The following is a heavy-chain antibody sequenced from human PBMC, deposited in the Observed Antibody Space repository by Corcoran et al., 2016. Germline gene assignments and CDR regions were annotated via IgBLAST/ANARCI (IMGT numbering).Heavy chain of an antibody. CDR3: ARERKYDLWSGYYTHYYGMDV. Sequence: QVQLVQSGAEVKKPGASVKVSCKASGYTFTSYGISWVRQAPGQGLEWMGWISAYNGNTNYAQKLQGRVTMTTDTSTSTAYMELRSLRSDDTAVYYCARERKYDLWSGYYTHYYGMDVWGQGTTVTVSS. J-gene: IGHJ6*02. D-gene: IGHD3-3*01. V-gene: IGHV1-18*01. CDR2: ISAYNGNT. CDR1: GYTFTSYG.